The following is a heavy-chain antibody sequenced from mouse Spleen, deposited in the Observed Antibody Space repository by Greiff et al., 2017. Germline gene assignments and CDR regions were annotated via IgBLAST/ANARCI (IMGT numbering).Heavy chain of an antibody. CDR1: GFTFSDYG. V-gene: IGHV5-17*01. CDR2: ISSGSSTI. CDR3: ARGAYYDAWFAY. Sequence: EVKLMESGGGLVKPGGSLKLSCAASGFTFSDYGMHWVRQAPEKGLEWVAYISSGSSTIYYADTVKGRFTISRDNAKNTLFLQMTSLRSEDTAMYYCARGAYYDAWFAYWGQGTLVTVSA. D-gene: IGHD2-4*01. J-gene: IGHJ3*01.